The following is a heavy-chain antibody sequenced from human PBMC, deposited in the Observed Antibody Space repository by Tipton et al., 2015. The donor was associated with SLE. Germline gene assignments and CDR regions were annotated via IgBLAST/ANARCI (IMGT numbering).Heavy chain of an antibody. J-gene: IGHJ6*02. V-gene: IGHV3-11*04. Sequence: SLRLSCAASGFTFSDYYMTWIRQAPGEGLEWVSYISGSGKTIYYADSVKGRFTISRDNSKNTLYLQMNSLRAEDTAVYYCAGELLPNYGMDVWGQGTTVTVSS. CDR3: AGELLPNYGMDV. CDR2: ISGSGKTI. D-gene: IGHD1-26*01. CDR1: GFTFSDYY.